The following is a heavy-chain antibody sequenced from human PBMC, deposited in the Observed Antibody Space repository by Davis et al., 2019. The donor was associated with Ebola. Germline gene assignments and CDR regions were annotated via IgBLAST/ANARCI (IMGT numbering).Heavy chain of an antibody. J-gene: IGHJ3*02. CDR2: GTSADT. D-gene: IGHD3-22*01. CDR1: GFTFSSYA. Sequence: GGSLRLSCAASGFTFSSYAMTWARQAPGKGLEWVSTYGTSADTYYADSVKGRFTISRDNSKNTLFLQMNSLRAEDTALYYCARTYYYDDSGYRNAFDMWGQGTMVTVSS. V-gene: IGHV3-23*01. CDR3: ARTYYYDDSGYRNAFDM.